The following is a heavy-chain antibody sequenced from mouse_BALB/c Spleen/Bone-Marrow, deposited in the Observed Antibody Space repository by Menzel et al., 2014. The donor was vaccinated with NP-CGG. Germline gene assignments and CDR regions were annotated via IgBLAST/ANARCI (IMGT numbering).Heavy chain of an antibody. J-gene: IGHJ3*01. CDR3: ARFDGYDVGFAY. CDR1: GYTFTSYW. V-gene: IGHV1S22*01. D-gene: IGHD2-2*01. CDR2: IYPGSGTA. Sequence: LQQSGSELVRPGASVKLSCKASGYTFTSYWMHWVKQRPGQGLEWIGNIYPGSGTAKYDEKFKNKATLTVDTSSSTAYMQLSSPTSEDSAVYYCARFDGYDVGFAYWGQGTLVTVS.